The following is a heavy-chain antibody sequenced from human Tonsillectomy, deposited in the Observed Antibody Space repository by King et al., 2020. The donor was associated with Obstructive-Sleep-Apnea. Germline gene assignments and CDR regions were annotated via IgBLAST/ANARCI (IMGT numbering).Heavy chain of an antibody. V-gene: IGHV4-39*07. CDR3: ARWGQPLYYFDY. CDR1: GGSISSSSYY. J-gene: IGHJ4*02. CDR2: IYYSWNT. Sequence: QLQESGPGLVKPSETLSLTCTVSGGSISSSSYYWGWIRQPPGKGLEWIGSIYYSWNTYYNPSLKSRVTISVDTSKNQFSLKLSSVTAADTAVYYCARWGQPLYYFDYWGQGTLVTVSS. D-gene: IGHD7-27*01.